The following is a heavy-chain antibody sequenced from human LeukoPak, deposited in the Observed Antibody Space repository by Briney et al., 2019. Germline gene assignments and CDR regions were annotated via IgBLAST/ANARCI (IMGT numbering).Heavy chain of an antibody. D-gene: IGHD2-15*01. CDR1: GGSFSGYY. CDR2: INHSGST. J-gene: IGHJ4*02. Sequence: SETLSLTCAVYGGSFSGYYWSWIRQPPGKGLEWIGEINHSGSTNYNPSLKSRVTISVDTSKNQFSLKLSSVTAADTAVYYCARERGYCSGGSCYFGGSPGYWGQGTLVTVSS. CDR3: ARERGYCSGGSCYFGGSPGY. V-gene: IGHV4-34*01.